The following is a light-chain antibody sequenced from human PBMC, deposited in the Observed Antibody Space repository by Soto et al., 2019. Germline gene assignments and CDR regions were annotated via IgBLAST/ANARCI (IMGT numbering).Light chain of an antibody. CDR2: GAS. V-gene: IGKV3-20*01. CDR3: QQYGSSPPNT. J-gene: IGKJ4*01. CDR1: QSVDSNY. Sequence: ELVLTQSPGTLSLSPGERATLSCRARQSVDSNYLAWYQQKPGQAPRLLIYGASSRATGIPDRFSGSGSGTDFTLTISRLEPEDFELYYCQQYGSSPPNTFGGGTKVEIK.